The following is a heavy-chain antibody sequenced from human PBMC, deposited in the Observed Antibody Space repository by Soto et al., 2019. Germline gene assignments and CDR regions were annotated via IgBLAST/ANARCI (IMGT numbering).Heavy chain of an antibody. CDR2: GST. V-gene: IGHV4-31*02. Sequence: GSTYYNPSLKSRVTISVDTSKNQFSLKLSSVTAEDTAVYYCARLFGGYSYGYYFDYWGQGTLVTVSS. J-gene: IGHJ4*02. D-gene: IGHD5-18*01. CDR3: ARLFGGYSYGYYFDY.